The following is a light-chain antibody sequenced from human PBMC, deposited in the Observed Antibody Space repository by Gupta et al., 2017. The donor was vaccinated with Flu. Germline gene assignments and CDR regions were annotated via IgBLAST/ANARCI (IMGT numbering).Light chain of an antibody. CDR3: QQYAVVPSIT. CDR1: QSVSTN. Sequence: IVMTQSPDTLSVSPGERATLSCRASQSVSTNLAWYQHKPGLAPRLLIYGASTRATGIADRCSGSGSGTEFTLTISRLQSEDFAVDYGQQYAVVPSITFGQGTRLEIK. CDR2: GAS. V-gene: IGKV3-15*01. J-gene: IGKJ5*01.